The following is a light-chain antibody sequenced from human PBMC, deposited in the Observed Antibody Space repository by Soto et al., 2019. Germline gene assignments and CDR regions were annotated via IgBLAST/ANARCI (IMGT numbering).Light chain of an antibody. CDR3: QQSYSTLLS. CDR2: AAS. Sequence: DIQMTQSPSSLSASVGDRVTITCRASQSISSYLNWYQQKPGKAPRLLIYAASSLQSGVPSRFSSSGSGTDFTLTINSLQPEDFATYYCQQSYSTLLSFGGGTKVEI. CDR1: QSISSY. J-gene: IGKJ4*01. V-gene: IGKV1-39*01.